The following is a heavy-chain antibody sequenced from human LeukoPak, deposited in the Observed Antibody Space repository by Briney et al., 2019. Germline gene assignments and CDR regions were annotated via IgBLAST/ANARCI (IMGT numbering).Heavy chain of an antibody. Sequence: ASVKVTCKASGYTFTDYFMHCVRQAPGQGLEWMGWINPNSGGTKYAQKFQGRVTMTRDTSISTAYMDLSRLTSDDTGMYYCARGGRKTYDAFDIWGQGTMVTVSS. CDR1: GYTFTDYF. V-gene: IGHV1-2*02. D-gene: IGHD1-26*01. CDR2: INPNSGGT. CDR3: ARGGRKTYDAFDI. J-gene: IGHJ3*02.